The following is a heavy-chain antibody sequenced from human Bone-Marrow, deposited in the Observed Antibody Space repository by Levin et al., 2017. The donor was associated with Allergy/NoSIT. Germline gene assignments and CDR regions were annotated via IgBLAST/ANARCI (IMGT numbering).Heavy chain of an antibody. V-gene: IGHV3-23*01. Sequence: GGSLRLSCAASGFSFSNYPMSWVRQTPGKGLEWISAIGASSGTTYYADSVKGRFTIPNDYSKNILYLQMNTLRAEDTAGYDCARPIIAAGREYDYWCQGILVTVSS. J-gene: IGHJ4*02. CDR1: GFSFSNYP. CDR2: IGASSGTT. D-gene: IGHD6-13*01. CDR3: ARPIIAAGREYDY.